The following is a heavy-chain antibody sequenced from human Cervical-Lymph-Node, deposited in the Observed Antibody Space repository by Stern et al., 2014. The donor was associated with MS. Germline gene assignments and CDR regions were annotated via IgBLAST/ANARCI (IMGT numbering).Heavy chain of an antibody. CDR2: IIPIFGRA. J-gene: IGHJ4*02. CDR3: ARGWSYDILTGYSY. D-gene: IGHD3-9*01. Sequence: VQLEESGAEVKKPGSSVKVSCKASGGTFSNYAINWVRQAPGQGLEWMGGIIPIFGRASYAQKFQGRVTITADESTSTAYMELSSLISEDTAVYYCARGWSYDILTGYSYWGQGTLVTVSS. V-gene: IGHV1-69*01. CDR1: GGTFSNYA.